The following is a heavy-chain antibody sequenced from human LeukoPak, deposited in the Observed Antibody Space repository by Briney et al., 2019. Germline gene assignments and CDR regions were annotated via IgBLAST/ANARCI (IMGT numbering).Heavy chain of an antibody. Sequence: SETLSLTCSVSGGSINTTYWSWIRQPPGKGLEWIGNIHYSGSTNYNSSLKNRVTISVDTSKNQFSLKLSSVTAADTAVYYCARVRGGNYFDYWGQGTLVTVSS. D-gene: IGHD4-23*01. CDR3: ARVRGGNYFDY. V-gene: IGHV4-59*12. CDR2: IHYSGST. CDR1: GGSINTTY. J-gene: IGHJ4*01.